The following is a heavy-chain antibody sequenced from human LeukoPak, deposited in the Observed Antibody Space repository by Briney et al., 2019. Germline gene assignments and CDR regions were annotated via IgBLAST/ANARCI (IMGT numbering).Heavy chain of an antibody. CDR2: INTAGTST. J-gene: IGHJ3*01. CDR3: TRGKWELH. Sequence: PGGSLRLSCAASGFTFSSYWMHWVRQVPGKGLVWVSRINTAGTSTSYADSVKGRFTISRDNAKNSLYLQMNSLRAEDTAEYYCTRGKWELHWGQGTLVTVSS. CDR1: GFTFSSYW. V-gene: IGHV3-74*01. D-gene: IGHD1-26*01.